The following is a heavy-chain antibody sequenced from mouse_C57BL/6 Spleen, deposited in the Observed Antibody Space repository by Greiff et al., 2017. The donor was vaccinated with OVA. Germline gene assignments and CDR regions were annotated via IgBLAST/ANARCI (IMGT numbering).Heavy chain of an antibody. Sequence: VQLQQPGAELVMPGASVKLSCKASGYTFTSYWMHWVKQRPGQGLEWIGEIDPSDSYTNYNQKFKGKSTLTVDKSSSTAYMQLSSLTSEDSAVYYCARKPLYGNFYAMDYWGQGTSVTVSS. CDR2: IDPSDSYT. CDR3: ARKPLYGNFYAMDY. J-gene: IGHJ4*01. CDR1: GYTFTSYW. V-gene: IGHV1-69*01. D-gene: IGHD2-1*01.